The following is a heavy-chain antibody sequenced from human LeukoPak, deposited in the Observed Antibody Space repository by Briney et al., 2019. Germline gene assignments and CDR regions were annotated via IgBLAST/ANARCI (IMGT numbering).Heavy chain of an antibody. CDR2: ISGSGDTT. CDR1: GFTFTSFP. D-gene: IGHD5-24*01. Sequence: GGSLRLSCAASGFTFTSFPMIGVRQAPGKGLEWVSAISGSGDTTYYADSVRGRFTISRDNSRNTLYLQMNSLRAEDTALYYCAKDRGYWGQGTLVTVSS. V-gene: IGHV3-23*01. J-gene: IGHJ4*02. CDR3: AKDRGY.